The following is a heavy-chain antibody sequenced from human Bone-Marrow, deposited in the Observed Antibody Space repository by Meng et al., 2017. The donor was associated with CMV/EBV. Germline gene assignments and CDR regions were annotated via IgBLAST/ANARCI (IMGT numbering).Heavy chain of an antibody. CDR3: ARDKRRIDY. CDR1: GFTFSPYW. Sequence: GESLKISCAASGFTFSPYWMSWVRQAPGKGLEWVAKIKQDGSEEYYVDSVKGRFTISRDNAKNSLYLQMNSLRVEDTAVYYCARDKRRIDYWGQGKLVNVAS. J-gene: IGHJ4*02. CDR2: IKQDGSEE. V-gene: IGHV3-7*01.